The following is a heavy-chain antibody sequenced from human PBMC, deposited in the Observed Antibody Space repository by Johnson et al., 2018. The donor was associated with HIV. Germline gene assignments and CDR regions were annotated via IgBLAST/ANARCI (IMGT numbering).Heavy chain of an antibody. CDR2: IYSGGST. D-gene: IGHD3-10*01. CDR3: ARGLLWFGELLEAFDI. Sequence: ESGGGLVQPGGSLRLSCAASGFTFSSNYMSWVRQAPGKGLEWVSVIYSGGSTFYADSVKGRFTISRDHSKNTLYLQMNSLRTEDTAVYYCARGLLWFGELLEAFDIWGQGTMVTVSS. J-gene: IGHJ3*02. V-gene: IGHV3-66*01. CDR1: GFTFSSNY.